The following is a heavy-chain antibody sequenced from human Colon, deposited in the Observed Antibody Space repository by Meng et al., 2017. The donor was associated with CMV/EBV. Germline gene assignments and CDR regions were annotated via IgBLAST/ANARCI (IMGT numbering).Heavy chain of an antibody. Sequence: VSCKASGYSFASYGITLVRQAPGQGLEWMGWISAYNGNTLFAQKFQGRVSMTTDTSTCTAYMDLRSLGSDDTAVYYCAMVRGVHFDYWGQGTLVTVSS. V-gene: IGHV1-18*01. D-gene: IGHD3-10*01. CDR1: GYSFASYG. J-gene: IGHJ4*02. CDR2: ISAYNGNT. CDR3: AMVRGVHFDY.